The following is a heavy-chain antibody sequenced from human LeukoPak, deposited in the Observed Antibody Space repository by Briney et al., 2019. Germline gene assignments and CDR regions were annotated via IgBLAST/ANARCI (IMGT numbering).Heavy chain of an antibody. D-gene: IGHD6-19*01. V-gene: IGHV4-59*01. CDR3: ARMYSSGWYTY. CDR2: IYYIVTT. Sequence: ECIVYIYYIVTTNYNPSLKSRVTISVDTSKNQFSLKLSSVTAADTAVYYCARMYSSGWYTYWGQGTLVTVSS. J-gene: IGHJ4*02.